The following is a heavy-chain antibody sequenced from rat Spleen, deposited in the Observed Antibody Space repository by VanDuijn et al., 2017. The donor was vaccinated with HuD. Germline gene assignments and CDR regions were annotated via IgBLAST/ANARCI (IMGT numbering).Heavy chain of an antibody. CDR3: ARRHFGYTDYFDY. D-gene: IGHD1-4*01. Sequence: EVHLVESGGGLVKPGGSMKLSCAASGFTFINYYMAWVRMAPTKGLEWVASISNGGGNIYYRDSVKDRFTISRDNANTTLYLQLDSLRSEDTATYYCARRHFGYTDYFDYWGQGVMVTVSS. CDR1: GFTFINYY. V-gene: IGHV5-25*01. CDR2: ISNGGGNI. J-gene: IGHJ2*01.